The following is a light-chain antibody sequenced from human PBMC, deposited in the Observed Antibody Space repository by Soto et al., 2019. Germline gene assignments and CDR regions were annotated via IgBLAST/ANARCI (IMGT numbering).Light chain of an antibody. Sequence: DIQMTQSPSSLSASVGDRVTITCRASQSIRSYLNWYQQKRGKAPKLLIYAASSLQSGVPSRISGSGSGTDFTLTISSLQPEDIATYFCQQSYSTPPGDLNTFGQGTKVEIK. CDR1: QSIRSY. CDR2: AAS. V-gene: IGKV1-39*01. J-gene: IGKJ2*01. CDR3: QQSYSTPPGDLNT.